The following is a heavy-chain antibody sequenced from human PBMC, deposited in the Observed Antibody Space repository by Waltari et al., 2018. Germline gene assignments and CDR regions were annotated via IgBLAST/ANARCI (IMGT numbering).Heavy chain of an antibody. Sequence: QVQLQESCPGLVKPXQTLSLTCPVSVVSIXYAGPYGTWLRQRPGQGREWIGYVYRSGSTXYNPSLKSRVTIXLEXSRXXXSXTLTSVTAXXTALXYCARPRSAXXYYGMDVXGQGTTVTVXS. CDR1: VVSIXYAGPY. V-gene: IGHV4-30-4*08. CDR3: ARPRSAXXYYGMDV. D-gene: IGHD3-16*01. J-gene: IGHJ6*02. CDR2: VYRSGST.